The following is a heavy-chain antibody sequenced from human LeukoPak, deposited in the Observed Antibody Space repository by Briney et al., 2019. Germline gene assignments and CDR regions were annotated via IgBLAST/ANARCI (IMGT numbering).Heavy chain of an antibody. J-gene: IGHJ6*03. CDR2: ISAYNGNT. V-gene: IGHV1-18*01. CDR1: GYTFTSYG. D-gene: IGHD3-9*01. CDR3: ARGSFDWPNEYYMDV. Sequence: VASVKVSCKASGYTFTSYGISWVRQAPGQGLEWMGWISAYNGNTNYAQKLQGRVTMTTDTSTSTAYMELRSLRSDDTAVYYCARGSFDWPNEYYMDVWGKGTTVTISS.